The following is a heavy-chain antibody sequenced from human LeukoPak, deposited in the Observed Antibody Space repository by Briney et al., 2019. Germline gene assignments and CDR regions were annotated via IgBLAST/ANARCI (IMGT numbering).Heavy chain of an antibody. CDR1: GYTFSTYS. V-gene: IGHV3-33*01. CDR2: IWNDGSNR. CDR3: AGSIRRFYYYYGMDV. J-gene: IGHJ6*02. Sequence: GGSLRLSCTASGYTFSTYSMNWVRQAPGKGLEWVAVIWNDGSNRYHADSVKGRFTISRDNPKNTLYLQMNSLRAEDTAVYYCAGSIRRFYYYYGMDVWGQGTTVTVSS. D-gene: IGHD3-3*01.